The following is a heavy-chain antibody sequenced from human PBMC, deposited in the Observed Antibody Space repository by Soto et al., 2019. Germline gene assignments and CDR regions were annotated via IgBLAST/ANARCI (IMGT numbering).Heavy chain of an antibody. V-gene: IGHV1-69*01. CDR1: GGTFRRHA. CDR3: ARGWGYDSNDYYYAY. D-gene: IGHD3-22*01. J-gene: IGHJ4*02. CDR2: IIPIFGTA. Sequence: QVQLVQSGAEVRKPGSSVKVSCKASGGTFRRHAISWVRQATGQGLEWMGGIIPIFGTANHAQKFQGRVTIIADEYTSTVYMELSSLRSEDTAMYYCARGWGYDSNDYYYAYWGQGTLVIVSS.